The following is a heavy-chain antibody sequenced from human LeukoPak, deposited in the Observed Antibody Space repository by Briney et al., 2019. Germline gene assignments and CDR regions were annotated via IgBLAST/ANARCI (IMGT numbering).Heavy chain of an antibody. CDR1: GFTFSTYG. Sequence: PGGSLRLSCAASGFTFSTYGMHWVRQAPGKGLEWVTVISSNGKNVYYADSVKGRFTISRDNSKNTLFLQMNSLRVEDTALYYCAKDADIGAAGYYFDSWGRGTLVTVSS. CDR3: AKDADIGAAGYYFDS. D-gene: IGHD6-13*01. CDR2: ISSNGKNV. J-gene: IGHJ4*02. V-gene: IGHV3-30*18.